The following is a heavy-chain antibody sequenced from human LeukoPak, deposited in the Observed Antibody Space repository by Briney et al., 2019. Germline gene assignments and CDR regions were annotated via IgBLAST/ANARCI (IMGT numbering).Heavy chain of an antibody. CDR2: ITGRGVAT. CDR1: GFSFSSFA. J-gene: IGHJ4*01. CDR3: GSNPNGHYVGALGY. V-gene: IGHV3-23*01. D-gene: IGHD2-8*01. Sequence: GGSLRLSCAASGFSFSSFAFTWVRQTPEKGLDWVASITGRGVATHYASSVKCRLTISRDNSKNTLYLQMNSLRAEDTAMYFCGSNPNGHYVGALGYWGRGTLVTVFS.